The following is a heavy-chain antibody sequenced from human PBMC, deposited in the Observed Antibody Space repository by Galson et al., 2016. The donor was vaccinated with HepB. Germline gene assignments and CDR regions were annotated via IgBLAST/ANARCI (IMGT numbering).Heavy chain of an antibody. CDR2: IYHDGTT. Sequence: SETLSLTCAVSGVSISSNNWWSWVRQPPGKGLEWLGEIYHDGTTHYNPSLTSRVTISLDKAKNQFSLEVNSVTAADTALYYCARPTGKRFDPWGPGTRVIVSS. J-gene: IGHJ5*02. CDR3: ARPTGKRFDP. CDR1: GVSISSNNW. V-gene: IGHV4-4*02.